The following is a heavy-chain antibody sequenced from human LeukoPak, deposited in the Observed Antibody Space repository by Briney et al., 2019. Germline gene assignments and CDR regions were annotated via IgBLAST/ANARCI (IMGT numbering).Heavy chain of an antibody. CDR3: ARFSLGAAAAGFDP. CDR1: GYTFTSYA. Sequence: ASVKVSCKASGYTFTSYAFSWVQQAPGQGLEWRGWISTYNDDSIYAQNFQGRFTMTTDTSTSTAYMDLRGLRSDDTAVYYCARFSLGAAAAGFDPWGQGTLVTVSS. D-gene: IGHD6-13*01. J-gene: IGHJ5*02. CDR2: ISTYNDDS. V-gene: IGHV1-18*01.